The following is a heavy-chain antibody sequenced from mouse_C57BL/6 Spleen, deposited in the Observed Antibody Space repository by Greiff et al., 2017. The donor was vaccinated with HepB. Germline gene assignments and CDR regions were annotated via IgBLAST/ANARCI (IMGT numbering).Heavy chain of an antibody. D-gene: IGHD2-12*01. CDR2: IYPGSGST. CDR3: ARNPYYKGYFDY. CDR1: GYTFTSYW. Sequence: QVQLKQPGAELVKPGASVKMSCKASGYTFTSYWITWVKQRPGQGLEWIGDIYPGSGSTNYNEKFKSKATLTVDTSSSTAYMQLSSLTSEDSAVYYCARNPYYKGYFDYWGQGTTLTVSS. V-gene: IGHV1-55*01. J-gene: IGHJ2*01.